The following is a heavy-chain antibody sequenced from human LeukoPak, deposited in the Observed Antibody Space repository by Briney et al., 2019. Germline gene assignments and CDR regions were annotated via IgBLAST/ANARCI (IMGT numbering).Heavy chain of an antibody. CDR1: GDSISLYY. CDR2: IYYSGST. V-gene: IGHV4-59*01. CDR3: ARDKQPGDY. J-gene: IGHJ4*02. D-gene: IGHD5-18*01. Sequence: SETLSLTCTVSGDSISLYYWGWVRDPPGKGLEWIGYIYYSGSTTYNPSLRSRVTLSVNPSKNQFSLKLSSVTAAATAVYYCARDKQPGDYWGQGTLVTVSS.